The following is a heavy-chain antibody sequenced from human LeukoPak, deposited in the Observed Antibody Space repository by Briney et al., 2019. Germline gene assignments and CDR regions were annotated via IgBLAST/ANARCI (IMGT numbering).Heavy chain of an antibody. CDR2: VDPKDGET. CDR3: TTTNVGNSPRDY. V-gene: IGHV1-69-2*01. Sequence: VKVSCKASGYTFDDNYMHWVQQAPGKGPEWMGFVDPKDGETVYAEKFQDRVTLSADTSIDTAYMELSSLTSEDTAMYYCTTTNVGNSPRDYWGQGTLVTVSS. D-gene: IGHD3-3*01. J-gene: IGHJ4*02. CDR1: GYTFDDNY.